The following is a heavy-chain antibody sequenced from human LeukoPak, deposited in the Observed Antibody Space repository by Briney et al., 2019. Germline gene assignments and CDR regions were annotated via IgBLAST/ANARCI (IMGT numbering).Heavy chain of an antibody. V-gene: IGHV4-59*13. CDR3: ARGEGSGWPNYYYYGMDV. CDR1: GGSISSYY. J-gene: IGHJ6*02. D-gene: IGHD6-19*01. CDR2: IYYSGST. Sequence: SETLSLTCTVSGGSISSYYWSWIRQPPGKGLEWIGYIYYSGSTNYNPSLKSRVTISVDTSKNQFSLKLSSVTAADTAVYYCARGEGSGWPNYYYYGMDVWGQGTTVTVSS.